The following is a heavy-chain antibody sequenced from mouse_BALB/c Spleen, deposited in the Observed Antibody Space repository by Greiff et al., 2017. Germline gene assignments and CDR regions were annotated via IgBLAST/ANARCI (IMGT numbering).Heavy chain of an antibody. CDR3: ARDSYYYGSSYQAWFAY. CDR2: IWAGGST. V-gene: IGHV2-9*02. CDR1: GFSLTSYG. D-gene: IGHD1-1*01. Sequence: VKLMESGPGLVAPSQSLSITCTVSGFSLTSYGVHWVRQPPGKGLEWLGVIWAGGSTNYNSALMSRLSISKDNSKSQVFLKMNSLQTDDTAMYYCARDSYYYGSSYQAWFAYWGQGTLVTVSA. J-gene: IGHJ3*01.